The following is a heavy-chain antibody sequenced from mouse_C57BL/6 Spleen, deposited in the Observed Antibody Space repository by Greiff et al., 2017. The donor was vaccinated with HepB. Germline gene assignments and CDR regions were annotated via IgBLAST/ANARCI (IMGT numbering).Heavy chain of an antibody. J-gene: IGHJ2*01. D-gene: IGHD1-1*01. CDR2: IWSGGST. V-gene: IGHV2-2*01. Sequence: VQLQQSGPGLVQPSQRLSITCTVSGFSLTSYGVHWVRQSPGKGLEWLGVIWSGGSTDYNAAFISRLSISKDNSKSQVFFKMNSLQADDTAIYYCARNSYYYGSSYGFFDYWGQGTTLTVSS. CDR3: ARNSYYYGSSYGFFDY. CDR1: GFSLTSYG.